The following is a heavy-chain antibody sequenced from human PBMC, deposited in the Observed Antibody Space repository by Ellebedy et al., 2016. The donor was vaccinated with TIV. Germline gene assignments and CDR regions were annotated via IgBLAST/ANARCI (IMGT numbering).Heavy chain of an antibody. V-gene: IGHV3-21*01. CDR2: ISSSSSYI. Sequence: PGGSLRLSCAASGFTFSSYSMNWVRQAPGKGLEWVSSISSSSSYIYYAASVKGRFTISRDNAKNSLYLQMNSLRAEDTAVYYCARAGDGDNSGGVFDIWGQGTMVTVSS. CDR3: ARAGDGDNSGGVFDI. J-gene: IGHJ3*02. D-gene: IGHD4-23*01. CDR1: GFTFSSYS.